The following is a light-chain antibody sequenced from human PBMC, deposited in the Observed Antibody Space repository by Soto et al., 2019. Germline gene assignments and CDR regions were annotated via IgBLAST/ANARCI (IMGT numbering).Light chain of an antibody. CDR1: SSDVGGYNY. CDR2: EVN. CDR3: SSYAGSTNPNFV. Sequence: QSALTQPPSASRSPGQSVTISCTGTSSDVGGYNYVSWYQQHPGKAPKLMIYEVNKRPSGVPDRFSGSKSGNTASPTVSGLQAEDEADYYCSSYAGSTNPNFVFGTGTKVTVL. V-gene: IGLV2-8*02. J-gene: IGLJ1*01.